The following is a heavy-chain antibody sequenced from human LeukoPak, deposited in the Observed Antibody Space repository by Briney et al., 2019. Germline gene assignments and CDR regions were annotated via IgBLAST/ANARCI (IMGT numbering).Heavy chain of an antibody. V-gene: IGHV3-30*18. D-gene: IGHD6-6*01. CDR2: ISYDGSNK. CDR1: GFAFSSYG. CDR3: AKGTPREYSSSYYYYYGMDV. J-gene: IGHJ6*02. Sequence: GRSLRLSCAASGFAFSSYGMHWVRQAPGKGLEWVAVISYDGSNKYYADSVKGRFTISRDNSKNTLYLQMNSLRAEDTAVYYCAKGTPREYSSSYYYYYGMDVWGQGTTVTVSS.